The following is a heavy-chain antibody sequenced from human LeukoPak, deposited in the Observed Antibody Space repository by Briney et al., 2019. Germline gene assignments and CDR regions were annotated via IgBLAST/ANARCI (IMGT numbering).Heavy chain of an antibody. CDR3: ARDPGVPAAPLDY. Sequence: GGSLRLSCAASGFTFSPYSMNWVRQAPGKGLDWVSYISSSGTFIYYADSVKGRFTVSRDNAKNLLFLQMDSPRVEDTAVYYCARDPGVPAAPLDYWGLGTLVTVSS. CDR2: ISSSGTFI. CDR1: GFTFSPYS. D-gene: IGHD2-2*01. V-gene: IGHV3-21*01. J-gene: IGHJ4*02.